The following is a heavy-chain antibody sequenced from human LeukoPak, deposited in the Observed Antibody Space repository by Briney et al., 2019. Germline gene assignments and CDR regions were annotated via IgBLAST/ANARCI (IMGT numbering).Heavy chain of an antibody. D-gene: IGHD3-22*01. V-gene: IGHV4-34*01. Sequence: SETLSLTCAVYGGSFSGYYWSWIRQPPGKGLEWIGEINHSGSTNYNPSLKSRVTISVDTSKNQFSLKLSSVTAADTAVYYCARDGGRDSSGYYTDYWGQGTLVTVSS. CDR1: GGSFSGYY. CDR2: INHSGST. CDR3: ARDGGRDSSGYYTDY. J-gene: IGHJ4*02.